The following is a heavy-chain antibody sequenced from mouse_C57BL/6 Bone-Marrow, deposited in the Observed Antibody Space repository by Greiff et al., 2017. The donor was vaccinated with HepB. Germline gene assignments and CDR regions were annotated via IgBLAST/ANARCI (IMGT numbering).Heavy chain of an antibody. CDR3: TRGGEAIYYGGFAY. J-gene: IGHJ3*01. CDR2: ISSGGDYI. CDR1: GFTFSSYA. Sequence: EVQLVESGEGLVKPGGSLKLSCAASGFTFSSYAMSWVRQTPEKRLEWVAYISSGGDYIYYADTVKGRFTISRDNARNTLYLQMSSLKSEDTAMYYCTRGGEAIYYGGFAYWGQGTLVTVSA. D-gene: IGHD2-1*01. V-gene: IGHV5-9-1*02.